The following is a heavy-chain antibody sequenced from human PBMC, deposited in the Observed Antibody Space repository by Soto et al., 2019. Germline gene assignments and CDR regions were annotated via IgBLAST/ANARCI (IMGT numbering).Heavy chain of an antibody. Sequence: QVQLVQSGAVVKKPGSSVKVSCKASGGTFSSYGISWVRQAPGQGLEWMGGIIPIFGTANYAQKFQGRVTITADESTSTAYMELSRLRSEDTAVYYCARAVEQSYYYYGMDVWGQGTTVTVSS. CDR1: GGTFSSYG. J-gene: IGHJ6*02. V-gene: IGHV1-69*12. CDR2: IIPIFGTA. CDR3: ARAVEQSYYYYGMDV.